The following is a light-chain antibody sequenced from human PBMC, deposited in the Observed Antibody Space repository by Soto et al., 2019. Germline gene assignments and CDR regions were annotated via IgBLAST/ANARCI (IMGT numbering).Light chain of an antibody. V-gene: IGKV3-20*01. CDR1: QSVNSGH. Sequence: LVLTQSPGTLSLSPGERATLSCRASQSVNSGHFAWYHQKPGQAPRLLIYAASTRATGVPDRFSGSGSGTDFTLTISRLEHEDFAVYYCQDFGSLPYTFGQGTKLEIK. J-gene: IGKJ2*01. CDR3: QDFGSLPYT. CDR2: AAS.